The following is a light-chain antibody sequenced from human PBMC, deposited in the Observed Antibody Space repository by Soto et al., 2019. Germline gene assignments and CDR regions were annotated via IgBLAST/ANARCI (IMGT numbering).Light chain of an antibody. J-gene: IGKJ2*01. CDR1: QSVSSY. Sequence: EIVLTQSPATLSSSPGERATLSCRASQSVSSYLAWYQQKPGQAPRLLIYDASNRATGIPARFIGSGSGTDFTLTISSLEPEDFAVYYCQQRSNWPPYTFGQGTKLEIK. V-gene: IGKV3-11*01. CDR3: QQRSNWPPYT. CDR2: DAS.